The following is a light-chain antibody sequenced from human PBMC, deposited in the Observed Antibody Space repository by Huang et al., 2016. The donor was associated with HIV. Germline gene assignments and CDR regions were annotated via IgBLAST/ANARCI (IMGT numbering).Light chain of an antibody. J-gene: IGKJ5*01. Sequence: DIQMTQSPSSWSASVGDRVTITCQASQDINNYLHWYQQKPGKAPNLLIYHASNLETGVPSRFSGSGSGTEVTFTISRLQPEDTATYYCQQYDNLPRTFGQGTRLEIK. CDR2: HAS. V-gene: IGKV1-33*01. CDR3: QQYDNLPRT. CDR1: QDINNY.